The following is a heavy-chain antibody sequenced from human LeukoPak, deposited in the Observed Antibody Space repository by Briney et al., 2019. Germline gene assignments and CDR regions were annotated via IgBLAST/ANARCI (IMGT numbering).Heavy chain of an antibody. D-gene: IGHD6-13*01. CDR3: ARLTGYSSSWYIPGWFDP. Sequence: SETLSLTCTVSGGSISSGGYYWSWIRQPPGKGLEWIGYIYHSGSTYYNPSLKSRVTISVDTSKNQFSLKLSSVTAADTAVYYCARLTGYSSSWYIPGWFDPWGQGTLVTVSS. CDR1: GGSISSGGYY. J-gene: IGHJ5*02. V-gene: IGHV4-30-2*01. CDR2: IYHSGST.